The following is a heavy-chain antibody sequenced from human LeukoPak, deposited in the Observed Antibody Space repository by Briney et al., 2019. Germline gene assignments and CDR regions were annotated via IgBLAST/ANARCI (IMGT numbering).Heavy chain of an antibody. J-gene: IGHJ4*02. V-gene: IGHV4-39*07. D-gene: IGHD3-10*01. CDR2: IYYSGST. CDR1: GGSISSSSYY. CDR3: ARAGEGATIDY. Sequence: SETLSLTCTVSGGSISSSSYYWGWIRQPPGKGLEWIGSIYYSGSTYYNPSLKSRVTISVDTSKNQFSLKLTSVTDADTALYYCARAGEGATIDYWGQGTLVTVSS.